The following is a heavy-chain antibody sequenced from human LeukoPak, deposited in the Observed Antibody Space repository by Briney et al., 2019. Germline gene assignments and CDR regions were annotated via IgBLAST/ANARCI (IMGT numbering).Heavy chain of an antibody. V-gene: IGHV3-21*01. CDR1: GFTLSRYN. Sequence: GGSLRLSCAASGFTLSRYNMNWVRQAPGKGLEWVSSISGSSSYIYYADSVKGRFTISRDNSKNTLYLQMNSLRAEDTAVYYCARDWDGDIVGALLFDYWGQGTLVTVSS. CDR2: ISGSSSYI. J-gene: IGHJ4*02. CDR3: ARDWDGDIVGALLFDY. D-gene: IGHD1-26*01.